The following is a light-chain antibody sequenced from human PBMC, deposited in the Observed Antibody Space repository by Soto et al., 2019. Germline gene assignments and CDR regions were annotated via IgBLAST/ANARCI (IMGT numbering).Light chain of an antibody. Sequence: DIQMTQSPSTLSASVGDRVTITCRASQSVSSWSAWYQQKPGKAPNLLIYKASSLESGVPSRFSGSGSGTEFTLTISSLQPDDFATYYCQQYNTYWTFGQGTKVEIK. J-gene: IGKJ1*01. V-gene: IGKV1-5*03. CDR1: QSVSSW. CDR2: KAS. CDR3: QQYNTYWT.